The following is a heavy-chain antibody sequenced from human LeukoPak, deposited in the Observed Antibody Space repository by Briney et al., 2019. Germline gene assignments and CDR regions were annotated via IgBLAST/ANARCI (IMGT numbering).Heavy chain of an antibody. CDR2: FDPEDGET. J-gene: IGHJ4*02. CDR1: GYTLTELS. D-gene: IGHD6-19*01. Sequence: ASVKVSCKVSGYTLTELSMHWVRQAPGKGLEWMGGFDPEDGETIYAQKFQGRVTMTEDTSTDTAYMELSSLRSEDTAVYYCATGIAVASSYYFDYWGQGTLVTVSS. V-gene: IGHV1-24*01. CDR3: ATGIAVASSYYFDY.